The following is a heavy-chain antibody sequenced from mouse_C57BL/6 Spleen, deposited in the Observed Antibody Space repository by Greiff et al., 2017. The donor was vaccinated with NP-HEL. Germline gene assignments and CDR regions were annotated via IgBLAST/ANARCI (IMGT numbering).Heavy chain of an antibody. CDR1: GYAFSSSW. V-gene: IGHV1-82*01. CDR3: ARGSSSSWFAY. D-gene: IGHD1-1*01. Sequence: QVQLKESGPELVKPGASVKISCKASGYAFSSSWMNWVKQRPGKGLEWIGRIYPGDGDTNYNGKFKGKATLTADKSSSTAYMQLSSLTSEDSAVYFCARGSSSSWFAYWGQGTLVTVSA. CDR2: IYPGDGDT. J-gene: IGHJ3*01.